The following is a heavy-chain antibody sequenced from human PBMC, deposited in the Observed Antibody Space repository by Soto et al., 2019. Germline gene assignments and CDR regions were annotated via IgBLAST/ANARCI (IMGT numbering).Heavy chain of an antibody. Sequence: QVQPVKSGVEVREPGASVKVSCKAVRYIFTNYGVSWVRQAPGQGLEWMGWITTYNGNTEYAQKFQGRVTMTTDASTSTAYMELGSLRSDDTAIYYCARALTGYGMDVWGQGTTVTVSS. CDR1: RYIFTNYG. CDR3: ARALTGYGMDV. J-gene: IGHJ6*02. CDR2: ITTYNGNT. V-gene: IGHV1-18*01.